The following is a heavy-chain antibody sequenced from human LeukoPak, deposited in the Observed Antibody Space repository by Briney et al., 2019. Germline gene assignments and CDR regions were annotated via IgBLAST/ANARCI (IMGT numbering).Heavy chain of an antibody. J-gene: IGHJ5*02. V-gene: IGHV1-8*01. D-gene: IGHD3-10*01. CDR2: MNPNSGNT. CDR1: GYTFTSYD. Sequence: TVKVSCKASGYTFTSYDINWVRQATGQGLEWMGWMNPNSGNTGYAQKFQGRVTMTRNTSISTAYMELSSLRSEDTAVYYCARITYGSGSYSNWFDPWGQGTLVTVSS. CDR3: ARITYGSGSYSNWFDP.